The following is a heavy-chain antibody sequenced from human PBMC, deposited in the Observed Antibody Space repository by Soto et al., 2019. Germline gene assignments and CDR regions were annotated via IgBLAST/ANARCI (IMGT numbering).Heavy chain of an antibody. CDR1: GGSVSSGSYY. CDR3: ARGAKPGDFWSGYYYYYYYGMDV. J-gene: IGHJ6*02. D-gene: IGHD3-3*01. V-gene: IGHV4-61*01. Sequence: SETLSLTCTVSGGSVSSGSYYWSWIRQPPGKGLEWIGYIYYSGSTNYNPSLKSRVTISVDTSKNQFSLKLSSVTAADTAVYYCARGAKPGDFWSGYYYYYYYGMDVWGQGTTVTVSS. CDR2: IYYSGST.